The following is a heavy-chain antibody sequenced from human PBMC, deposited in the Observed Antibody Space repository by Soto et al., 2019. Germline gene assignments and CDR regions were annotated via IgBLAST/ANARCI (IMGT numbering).Heavy chain of an antibody. Sequence: GGSLRLSCAASGFTFSNYGMHWVRQAPCKGLEWVAVISYDGSDKYYADSVKGRFTISRDNSKNTLYLQMNSLRAEDTAVYYCAKLGAAADDYYYYYMDVWGKGTTVTVSS. CDR3: AKLGAAADDYYYYYMDV. CDR1: GFTFSNYG. CDR2: ISYDGSDK. V-gene: IGHV3-30*18. D-gene: IGHD6-13*01. J-gene: IGHJ6*03.